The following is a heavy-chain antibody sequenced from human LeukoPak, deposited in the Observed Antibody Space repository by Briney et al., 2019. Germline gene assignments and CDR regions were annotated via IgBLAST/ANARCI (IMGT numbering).Heavy chain of an antibody. V-gene: IGHV3-30*04. D-gene: IGHD4-11*01. CDR3: SRGQHRVTYSDDGFDI. Sequence: GGSLRLSCAASGFTFSSYAMHWVRQAPGKGLEWVAVISYDGSNKYYADSVKGRFTISRDNSKNTLYLQMNSLRPEDTAVYYCSRGQHRVTYSDDGFDIWGQGTMVTVSS. CDR1: GFTFSSYA. J-gene: IGHJ3*02. CDR2: ISYDGSNK.